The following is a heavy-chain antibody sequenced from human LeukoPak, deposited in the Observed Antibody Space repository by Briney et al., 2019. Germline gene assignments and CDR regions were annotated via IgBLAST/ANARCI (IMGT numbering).Heavy chain of an antibody. V-gene: IGHV6-1*01. CDR1: GDSVSSNNGA. Sequence: SQTLSLTCAISGDSVSSNNGAWNWIRQSPSRGLEWLGRTYYRSKWYNDYAGCLMSRITISPDTSKNQFSLQVYSVTPEDTAVYYCARDVGTTGWHTYDFWGQGTLVTVSS. CDR3: ARDVGTTGWHTYDF. D-gene: IGHD3-9*01. J-gene: IGHJ4*02. CDR2: TYYRSKWYN.